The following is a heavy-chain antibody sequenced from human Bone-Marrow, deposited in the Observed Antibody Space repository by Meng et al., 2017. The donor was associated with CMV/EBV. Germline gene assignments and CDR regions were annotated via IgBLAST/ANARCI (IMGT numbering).Heavy chain of an antibody. CDR3: ASPYYDFWSGSYYYFMDV. V-gene: IGHV3-30*04. J-gene: IGHJ6*02. CDR1: GFTFSSYA. D-gene: IGHD3-3*01. CDR2: ISYDGSNK. Sequence: GESLKISCAASGFTFSSYAMHWVRQAPDKGLEWVALISYDGSNKYYADSVKGRFTISRDNSKNTLFLQMNSLRADDTAVYYCASPYYDFWSGSYYYFMDVWGRGTTVTVSS.